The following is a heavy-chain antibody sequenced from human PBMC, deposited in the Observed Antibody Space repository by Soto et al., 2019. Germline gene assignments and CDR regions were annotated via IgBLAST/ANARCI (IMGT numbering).Heavy chain of an antibody. CDR1: GDSISTSSYY. D-gene: IGHD1-1*01. V-gene: IGHV4-39*02. J-gene: IGHJ1*01. CDR2: IYYSGAT. CDR3: ERRAYNRYLQA. Sequence: PSETLSLTCDVSGDSISTSSYYWGWIRQPPGKGLEWIASIYYSGATYYNPSLQSRVTISVDTSNNRFSLTLSSLTAADTAVYFCERRAYNRYLQAWGQCSLVTDS.